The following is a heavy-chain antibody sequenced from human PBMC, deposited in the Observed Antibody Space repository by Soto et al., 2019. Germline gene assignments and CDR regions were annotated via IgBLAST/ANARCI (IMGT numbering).Heavy chain of an antibody. CDR1: GGSISSGGFY. D-gene: IGHD2-15*01. J-gene: IGHJ4*02. CDR2: LYYSGST. CDR3: AREYCSGGTCWYYFDY. Sequence: PSETLSPTGTVSGGSISSGGFYWSWIRQHPGKGLAWIGYLYYSGSTYYNPSLKSRVTISVDTSKNKFSLKLSSVTAADTAVYYCAREYCSGGTCWYYFDYWGQGTLVTVS. V-gene: IGHV4-31*03.